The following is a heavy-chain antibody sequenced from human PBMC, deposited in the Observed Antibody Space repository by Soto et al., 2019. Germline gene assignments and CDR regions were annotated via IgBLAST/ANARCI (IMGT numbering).Heavy chain of an antibody. CDR2: IYYSGST. CDR3: ARHEIPVLRYFDWFDP. CDR1: GGSISSSSYY. D-gene: IGHD3-9*01. Sequence: SETLSLTCTVSGGSISSSSYYWGWIRQPPGKGLEWIGSIYYSGSTYYNPSLKSRVTISVDTSKNQFSLKLSSVTAADTAVYYCARHEIPVLRYFDWFDPWGQGTLVTVS. V-gene: IGHV4-39*01. J-gene: IGHJ5*02.